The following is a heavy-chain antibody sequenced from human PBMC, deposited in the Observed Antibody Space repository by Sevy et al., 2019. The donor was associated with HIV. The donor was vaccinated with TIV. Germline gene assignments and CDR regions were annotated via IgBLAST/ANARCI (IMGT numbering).Heavy chain of an antibody. J-gene: IGHJ4*01. Sequence: SETLSLTCSVSGGSISSYFWTWIRQPPGKGLEWIGHIYYTGSANYNPSLKSRVTISIDKSKSQFSLNLSSVTAADTAVYYCARDDASNPRVLDYWGHGALVTVSS. CDR3: ARDDASNPRVLDY. CDR2: IYYTGSA. CDR1: GGSISSYF. V-gene: IGHV4-59*01. D-gene: IGHD3-3*01.